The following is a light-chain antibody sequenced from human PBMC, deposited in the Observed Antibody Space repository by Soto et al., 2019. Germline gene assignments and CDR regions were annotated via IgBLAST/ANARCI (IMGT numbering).Light chain of an antibody. J-gene: IGKJ3*01. Sequence: IQMTQSPCSVFASVGGRVSITCRASQGISSWLAWYQQKPGKAPKLLIYAASSLQSGVPSRFSGSGSGTDFTLTISSLEPEDFAVYYCQQRSNWPRFTFGPGTKVDIK. V-gene: IGKV1-12*01. CDR1: QGISSW. CDR3: QQRSNWPRFT. CDR2: AAS.